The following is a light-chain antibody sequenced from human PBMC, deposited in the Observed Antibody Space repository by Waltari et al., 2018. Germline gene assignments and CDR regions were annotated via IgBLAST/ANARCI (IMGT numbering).Light chain of an antibody. Sequence: DIQMTQYPSTLSASVGDRVTITCRASQSVTRWLAWNPQKPGKAPKVLIYKASNLESGVPSRFSGSGYGTEFTLTISSLQPDDFASYYCQQYDVYPWTFGQGTKVEIK. J-gene: IGKJ1*01. CDR3: QQYDVYPWT. CDR2: KAS. V-gene: IGKV1-5*03. CDR1: QSVTRW.